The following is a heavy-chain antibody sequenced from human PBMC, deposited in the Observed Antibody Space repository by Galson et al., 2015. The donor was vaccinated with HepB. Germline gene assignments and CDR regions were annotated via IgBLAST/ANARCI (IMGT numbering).Heavy chain of an antibody. V-gene: IGHV3-11*06. Sequence: SLRLSCAASGFTFSDYYMSWIRQAPGKGLEWVSYISSSSSYTNYADSVKGRFTISRDNAKNSLYLQMNSLRAEDTAVYYCARASIAAAVPLDYWGQGTLVTVSS. CDR1: GFTFSDYY. J-gene: IGHJ4*02. CDR2: ISSSSSYT. D-gene: IGHD6-13*01. CDR3: ARASIAAAVPLDY.